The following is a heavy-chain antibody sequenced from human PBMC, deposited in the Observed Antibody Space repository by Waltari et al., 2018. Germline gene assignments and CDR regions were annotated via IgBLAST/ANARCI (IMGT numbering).Heavy chain of an antibody. D-gene: IGHD6-6*01. CDR2: VKKEGTSQ. CDR1: GFTFSSYW. CDR3: TRSTSISNAFNI. J-gene: IGHJ3*02. V-gene: IGHV3-74*01. Sequence: EVQLVESGGGLVQPGGSLRLSCAASGFTFSSYWMHWVRQAPGKGLVWVSRVKKEGTSQSYAESVKGRFTISSDNAKNTLYLQMNSLRAEDTAVYYCTRSTSISNAFNIWGQGTMVTV.